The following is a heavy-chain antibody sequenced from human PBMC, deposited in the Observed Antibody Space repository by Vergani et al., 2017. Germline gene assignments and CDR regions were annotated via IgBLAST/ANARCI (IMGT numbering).Heavy chain of an antibody. D-gene: IGHD1-26*01. J-gene: IGHJ4*03. V-gene: IGHV3-23*01. CDR2: ITGGGGST. CDR1: GFTLSTYA. CDR3: VKDAVSYETFFDS. Sequence: EVELLESGGSLKQPGGSVRLSCAASGFTLSTYAMHWVRQAPGKGREGVSAITGGGGSTYYADSFKGSFIISRDNSRDTLYLQMNSLRPEDTATYYCVKDAVSYETFFDSWGKGPLLP.